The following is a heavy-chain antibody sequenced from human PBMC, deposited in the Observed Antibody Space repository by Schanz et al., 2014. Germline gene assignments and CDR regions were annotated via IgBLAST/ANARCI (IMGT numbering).Heavy chain of an antibody. CDR2: INPNSGAT. Sequence: QVQLVQSGAEVKKPGASVKISCKASGYTFTDYYMYWVRQAPGQGLEWMGRINPNSGATSSAQKFQGRVTMTRDTSSSTVYMQLSSLTSDDTAIYYCARVTTGYDSWGQGTLVTVSS. V-gene: IGHV1-2*06. D-gene: IGHD5-12*01. CDR1: GYTFTDYY. CDR3: ARVTTGYDS. J-gene: IGHJ4*02.